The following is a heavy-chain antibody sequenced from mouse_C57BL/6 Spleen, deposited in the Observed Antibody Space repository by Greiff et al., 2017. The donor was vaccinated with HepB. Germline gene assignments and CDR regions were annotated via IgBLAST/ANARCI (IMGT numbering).Heavy chain of an antibody. CDR3: ARSNKIVATYVDY. CDR1: GYTFTSYW. CDR2: TNPTNGRT. V-gene: IGHV1S81*02. J-gene: IGHJ2*01. Sequence: QVQLQQSGAELVKAGASVKMSCKASGYTFTSYWMHWVKQRLGQGLEWFAETNPTNGRTYYNEKFKSKATLTVDKSSSTAYMLLSGPTFEDSAVYYCARSNKIVATYVDYWGQGTTLTDSS. D-gene: IGHD1-1*01.